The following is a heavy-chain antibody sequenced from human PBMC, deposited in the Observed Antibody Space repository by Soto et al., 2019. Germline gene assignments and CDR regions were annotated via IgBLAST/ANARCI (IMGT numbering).Heavy chain of an antibody. CDR3: AGWGGHDYNY. V-gene: IGHV3-7*03. CDR1: GFTFSTYW. CDR2: INPDGNVG. D-gene: IGHD4-4*01. J-gene: IGHJ4*02. Sequence: LRLSCVGSGFTFSTYWMNWVRQAPGKGLEWVANINPDGNVGTYVDSVRGRFTTSRDNAKNSLYLQMSSLRADDTAVYLCAGWGGHDYNYWGQGIMVTVSS.